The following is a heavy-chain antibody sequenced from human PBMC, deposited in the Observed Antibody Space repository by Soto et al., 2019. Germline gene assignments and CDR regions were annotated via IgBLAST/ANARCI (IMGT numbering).Heavy chain of an antibody. V-gene: IGHV1-69*01. CDR1: GGSFGNSA. J-gene: IGHJ4*02. CDR3: ATGVIWIGYFTVDS. D-gene: IGHD3-3*01. CDR2: FIPVYRTL. Sequence: QVQLVQSGAEVKKPGSSVKVSCKASGGSFGNSAINWVRQTPGQGLEWLGGFIPVYRTLNYAQKFQGRVTITADESTGTAYITLSSLASDDTAVYYCATGVIWIGYFTVDSWGQGTRVTVSS.